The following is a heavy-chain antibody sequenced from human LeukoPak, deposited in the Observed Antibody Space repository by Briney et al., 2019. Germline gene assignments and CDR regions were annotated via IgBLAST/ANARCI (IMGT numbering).Heavy chain of an antibody. J-gene: IGHJ4*02. CDR1: GFPFSSYA. Sequence: HSGGSLRLSCAASGFPFSSYAMRWVRQTPGEGLEWVSSIGASGGPTYYADSVKGRLIISRDNSKNTLYLQMSSLRVEDTAVYYCVKGIPGGATDYWGQGTLVTVSS. CDR3: VKGIPGGATDY. CDR2: IGASGGPT. D-gene: IGHD4/OR15-4a*01. V-gene: IGHV3-23*01.